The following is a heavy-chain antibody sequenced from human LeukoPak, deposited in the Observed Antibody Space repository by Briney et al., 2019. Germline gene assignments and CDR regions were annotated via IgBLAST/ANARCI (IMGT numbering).Heavy chain of an antibody. V-gene: IGHV3-48*01. J-gene: IGHJ6*03. CDR2: ISSSSSTI. D-gene: IGHD5-18*01. CDR1: GFTFSTYS. CDR3: ARIPTAMVTGYYYMDV. Sequence: GGSLRLSCAASGFTFSTYSMNWVRQAPGKGLEWLSYISSSSSTIYYADSVKGRFTISRDNAKNSLYLQMNSLRAEDTAVYYCARIPTAMVTGYYYMDVWGKGTTVTVSS.